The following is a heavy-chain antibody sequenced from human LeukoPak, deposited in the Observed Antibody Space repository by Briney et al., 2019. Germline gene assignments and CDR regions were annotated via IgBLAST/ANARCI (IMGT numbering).Heavy chain of an antibody. CDR3: ARRGSGASLEYYFDL. D-gene: IGHD1-14*01. V-gene: IGHV4-34*01. Sequence: SETLSLTCAVYGGSFSGYFWTWIRQPPGKGLEWIGEITHSGRTNCNPSLKGRVTISVDASKNQFSLKLSSVTAADTAVYYCARRGSGASLEYYFDLWGRGTLVTVSS. J-gene: IGHJ2*01. CDR1: GGSFSGYF. CDR2: ITHSGRT.